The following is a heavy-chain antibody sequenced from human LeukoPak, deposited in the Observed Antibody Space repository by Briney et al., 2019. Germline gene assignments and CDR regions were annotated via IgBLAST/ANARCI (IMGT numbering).Heavy chain of an antibody. CDR1: GYTFTSYG. D-gene: IGHD6-13*01. CDR2: ISAYNGNT. CDR3: ARDRGSSSWYYYYGMDV. Sequence: ASVKVSCKASGYTFTSYGISWVRQAPGQGLEWMGWISAYNGNTNYAQKLQGRVTMTTDTSTSTAYMELRSLRSDDTAVYYCARDRGSSSWYYYYGMDVWGQGTTVTVSS. V-gene: IGHV1-18*01. J-gene: IGHJ6*02.